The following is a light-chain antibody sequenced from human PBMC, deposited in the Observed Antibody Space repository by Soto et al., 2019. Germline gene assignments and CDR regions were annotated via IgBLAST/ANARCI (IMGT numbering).Light chain of an antibody. CDR1: QGINNH. J-gene: IGKJ4*01. CDR2: AAS. V-gene: IGKV1-27*01. Sequence: DFKMTQSPSSLSASVGDRVTITCRASQGINNHLAWFQQKPGKVPKVLIYAASTLQSGVPSRFSGSGSGTDFTLTISSLQPEDVATYYCQNYNTAPPAGTVVGGTKVEIK. CDR3: QNYNTAPPAGT.